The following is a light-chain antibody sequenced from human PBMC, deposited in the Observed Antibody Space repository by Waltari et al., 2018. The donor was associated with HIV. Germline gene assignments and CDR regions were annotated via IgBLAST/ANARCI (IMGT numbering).Light chain of an antibody. V-gene: IGLV1-44*01. CDR2: SLD. Sequence: QSVLRRPPSAPGTPTRRLNTPWSGSSSNTEWHSLTGYQPPPGTAPNLLIYSLDQRPSGVPDRFSGSKSGTSASLAISGLQSEDEADYYCAVWDDGLNGPEFGGGTKLTVL. CDR3: AVWDDGLNGPE. CDR1: SSNTEWHS. J-gene: IGLJ3*02.